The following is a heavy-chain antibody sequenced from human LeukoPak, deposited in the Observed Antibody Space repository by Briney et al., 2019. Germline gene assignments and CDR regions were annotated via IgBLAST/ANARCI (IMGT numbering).Heavy chain of an antibody. Sequence: GGSLRLSCAASGFTVSSNYMSWVRQAPGEGLEWVSYIDGSSTVIYYADSVKGRFTISRDNAKNSLYLQMNSLRDEDTVVYYCARENYYDSSGYPEGGFDPWGQGTLVTVSS. J-gene: IGHJ5*02. CDR1: GFTVSSNY. D-gene: IGHD3-22*01. V-gene: IGHV3-48*02. CDR3: ARENYYDSSGYPEGGFDP. CDR2: IDGSSTVI.